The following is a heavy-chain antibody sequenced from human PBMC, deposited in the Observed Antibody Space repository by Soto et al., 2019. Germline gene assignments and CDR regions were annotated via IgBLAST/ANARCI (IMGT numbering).Heavy chain of an antibody. D-gene: IGHD2-2*01. J-gene: IGHJ4*02. V-gene: IGHV1-8*01. Sequence: GASVNVSCKASGYTFTSYDINWVRQATGQGLEWMGWMNPNSGNTGYAQKFQGRVTMTRNTSISTAYMELSSLRSEDTAVYYCARGRHCSSTSCFVYWGQGTLVTVSS. CDR3: ARGRHCSSTSCFVY. CDR1: GYTFTSYD. CDR2: MNPNSGNT.